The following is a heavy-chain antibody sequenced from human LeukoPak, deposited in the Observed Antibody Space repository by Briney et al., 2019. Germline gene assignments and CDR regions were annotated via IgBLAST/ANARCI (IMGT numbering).Heavy chain of an antibody. CDR1: GFSFGDYA. CDR2: IRNKAFGGST. CDR3: TRDEYGSGSPFDP. V-gene: IGHV3-49*03. D-gene: IGHD3-10*01. J-gene: IGHJ5*02. Sequence: PGGSLRLSCTASGFSFGDYAVSWFRQAPGQGLEGVGFIRNKAFGGSTEYAASVKGRFTISRDYSEGIAYLQMNSLKSEDTAVYYCTRDEYGSGSPFDPWGQGTLVTVSS.